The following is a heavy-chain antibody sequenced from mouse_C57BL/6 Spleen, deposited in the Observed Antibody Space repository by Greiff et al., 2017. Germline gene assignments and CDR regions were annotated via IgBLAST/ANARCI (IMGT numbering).Heavy chain of an antibody. J-gene: IGHJ2*01. V-gene: IGHV1-80*01. CDR1: GYAFSSYW. Sequence: QVQLQQSGAELVKPGASVKISCKASGYAFSSYWMNWVKQRPGKGLEWIGQIYPGDGDTNYNGKFKGKATLTADKSSSTAYMQLSSLTSEDSAVYFCARDYGSSYPYFDYWGQGTTLTVSS. CDR2: IYPGDGDT. D-gene: IGHD1-1*01. CDR3: ARDYGSSYPYFDY.